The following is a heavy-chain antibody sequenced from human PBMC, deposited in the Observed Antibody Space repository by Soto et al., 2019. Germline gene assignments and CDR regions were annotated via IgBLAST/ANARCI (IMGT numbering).Heavy chain of an antibody. Sequence: SETLSLTCTVSGDSISSGYFYWTWIRQPPGEGLEWIGHIYYSGSTHYNPSLKRRVDISLDTSKNQFSLKLNSVTAADTAVYYCARDWGYDSNAVDVWGQGTTVTVSS. CDR3: ARDWGYDSNAVDV. D-gene: IGHD2-2*01. V-gene: IGHV4-30-4*01. J-gene: IGHJ6*02. CDR1: GDSISSGYFY. CDR2: IYYSGST.